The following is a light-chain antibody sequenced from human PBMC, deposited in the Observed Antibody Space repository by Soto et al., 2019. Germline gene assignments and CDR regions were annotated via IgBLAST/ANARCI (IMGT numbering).Light chain of an antibody. CDR1: SSDVGGYNY. CDR2: EVS. CDR3: SAYAGSNNVV. V-gene: IGLV2-8*01. J-gene: IGLJ2*01. Sequence: QSVLTQPPSASGSPGQSVTISCTGTSSDVGGYNYVSWYQQHPGKAPKLMIYEVSKRPSGVPDRFSGSKSGNTAALTVSGRQAEDEADYYCSAYAGSNNVVFGGGTKLTV.